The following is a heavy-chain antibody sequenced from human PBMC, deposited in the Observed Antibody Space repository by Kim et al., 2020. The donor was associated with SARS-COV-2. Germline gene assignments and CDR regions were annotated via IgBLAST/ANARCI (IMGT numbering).Heavy chain of an antibody. V-gene: IGHV4-39*01. CDR3: ARHESSDREGWFDP. J-gene: IGHJ5*02. D-gene: IGHD1-26*01. CDR2: IYYSGST. Sequence: SETLSLTCTVSGGSISSSSYYWGWIRQPPGKGLEWIGSIYYSGSTYYNPSLKSRVTISVDTSKNQFSLKLSSVTAADTAVYYCARHESSDREGWFDPWGQGTLVTVSS. CDR1: GGSISSSSYY.